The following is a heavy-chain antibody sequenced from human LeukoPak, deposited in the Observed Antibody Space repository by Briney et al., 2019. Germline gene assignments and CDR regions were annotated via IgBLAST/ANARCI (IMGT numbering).Heavy chain of an antibody. Sequence: GSLRLSCAASGFTFSSYSMNWVRQAPGKGLEWIGEINHSGSTNYNPSLKSRVTISVDTSKNQFSLKLSSVTAADTAVYYCARAAGVDTAMVDYGMDVWGQGTTVTVSS. CDR1: GFTFSSYS. D-gene: IGHD5-18*01. CDR3: ARAAGVDTAMVDYGMDV. V-gene: IGHV4-34*01. CDR2: INHSGST. J-gene: IGHJ6*02.